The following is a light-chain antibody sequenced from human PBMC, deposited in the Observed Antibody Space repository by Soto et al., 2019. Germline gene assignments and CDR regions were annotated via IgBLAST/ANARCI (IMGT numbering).Light chain of an antibody. CDR2: GAS. V-gene: IGKV3-20*01. CDR3: QQHGSSPWM. Sequence: EIVLTQSPGTLSLSPGERATLSCRASQSITNNYLAWYQQKPGQTPRLLIYGASSRATGIPDRFSGSGSGTDFTLTISRLEPEDFAVYYCQQHGSSPWMFGQGTKVDI. CDR1: QSITNNY. J-gene: IGKJ1*01.